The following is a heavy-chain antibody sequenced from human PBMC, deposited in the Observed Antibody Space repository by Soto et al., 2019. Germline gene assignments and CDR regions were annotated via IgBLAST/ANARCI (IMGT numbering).Heavy chain of an antibody. J-gene: IGHJ5*02. Sequence: EVQLVESGGGLVKPGGSLRLSCAASGFTFSSYSMNWVRQAPGKGLEWVSSISSSSSYIYYADSVKGRFTISRDNAKNSLYLQRNSLRAEDTAVYYCARSGSGSYYPHNWFDPWGQGTLVTVSS. D-gene: IGHD3-10*01. CDR3: ARSGSGSYYPHNWFDP. V-gene: IGHV3-21*01. CDR2: ISSSSSYI. CDR1: GFTFSSYS.